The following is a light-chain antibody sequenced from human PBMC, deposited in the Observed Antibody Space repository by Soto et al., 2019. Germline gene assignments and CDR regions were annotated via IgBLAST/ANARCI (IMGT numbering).Light chain of an antibody. CDR3: QSYDPTLRTSL. CDR2: GDN. Sequence: QSVLTQPPSVSGAPGQRVTISCTGSSSNIGAPYDVHWYQHLPGTAPKLLIFGDNNRPSGVPDRFSGSKSGTSASLAITRLQAEDEADYYCQSYDPTLRTSLFGGGTQLTVL. V-gene: IGLV1-40*01. J-gene: IGLJ2*01. CDR1: SSNIGAPYD.